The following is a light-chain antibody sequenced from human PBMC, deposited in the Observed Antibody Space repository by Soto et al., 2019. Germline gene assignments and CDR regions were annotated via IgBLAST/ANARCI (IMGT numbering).Light chain of an antibody. Sequence: EIVLTQSPGTLSLSPGERATLSCRASQSVSVNSLAWYQQKGGQAPRLLIYAASTRATGIPDRFSGSGSATDFTLTISRLEPEDFAVYYCQQYGRSPGLFTFGPGTKVDIK. CDR2: AAS. CDR1: QSVSVNS. J-gene: IGKJ3*01. CDR3: QQYGRSPGLFT. V-gene: IGKV3-20*01.